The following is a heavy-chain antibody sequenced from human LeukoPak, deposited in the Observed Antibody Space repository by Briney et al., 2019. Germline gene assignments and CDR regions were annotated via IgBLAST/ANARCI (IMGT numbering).Heavy chain of an antibody. J-gene: IGHJ6*02. V-gene: IGHV3-30*18. D-gene: IGHD6-6*01. CDR1: GFTFSSYG. CDR2: ISYDGSNK. Sequence: PGRSLRLSCAASGFTFSSYGMHWVRQAPGKGLEWVAVISYDGSNKYYADSVKGRFTISRDNSKNTLYLQMNSLRAEDTAVYYCAKSEQLANHYYYYGMDVWGQGTTVTVSS. CDR3: AKSEQLANHYYYYGMDV.